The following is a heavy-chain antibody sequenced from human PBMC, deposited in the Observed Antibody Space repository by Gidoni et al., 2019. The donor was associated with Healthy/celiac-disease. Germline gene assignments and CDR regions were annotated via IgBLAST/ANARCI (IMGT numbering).Heavy chain of an antibody. J-gene: IGHJ4*02. V-gene: IGHV1-69*08. CDR3: AREGIAAAGANS. D-gene: IGHD6-13*01. CDR2: IIPNLGIA. CDR1: GGTFSSYT. Sequence: QVQLVQSGAEVKKPGSSVTVSCKASGGTFSSYTLSWVRQATAQGLEWMGRIIPNLGIANYAQKFQGRVTITADKSTSTAYMELSSLRSEDTAVYYCAREGIAAAGANSWGQGTLVTVSS.